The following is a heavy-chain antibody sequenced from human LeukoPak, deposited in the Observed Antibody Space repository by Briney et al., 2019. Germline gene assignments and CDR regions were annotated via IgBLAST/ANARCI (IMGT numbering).Heavy chain of an antibody. J-gene: IGHJ4*02. CDR3: VKDSLLERSVAANPLGY. D-gene: IGHD6-25*01. Sequence: GGSLRLSCAASGFTVNGNYMTWVRQAPEKGLEWVSLIYSGGSTYYADSVKGRFTISRDNSKNTLYLQMNSLRAEDTATYYCVKDSLLERSVAANPLGYWGQGTLVTVSS. V-gene: IGHV3-53*01. CDR1: GFTVNGNY. CDR2: IYSGGST.